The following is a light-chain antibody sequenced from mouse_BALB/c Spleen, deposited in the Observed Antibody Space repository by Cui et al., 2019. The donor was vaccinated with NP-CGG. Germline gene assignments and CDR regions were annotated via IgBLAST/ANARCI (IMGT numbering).Light chain of an antibody. CDR2: GTN. CDR3: ALWYSNHWV. V-gene: IGLV1*01. CDR1: TGAVTTSNY. Sequence: QAVVTQESALTTSPSETVKLTCSSSTGAVTTSNYANWVQEKPDHLFTGLIGGTNNRAPGVPARFSGSLIGDKAALTITGAQTEDEAIYFCALWYSNHWVFGGGTKLTVL. J-gene: IGLJ1*01.